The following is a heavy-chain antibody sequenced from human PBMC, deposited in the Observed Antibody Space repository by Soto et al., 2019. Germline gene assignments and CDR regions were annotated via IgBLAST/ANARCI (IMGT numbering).Heavy chain of an antibody. V-gene: IGHV1-46*01. CDR2: INPSGGST. CDR3: ARGSATWTYYYDSSGSNLDY. CDR1: GYTFTSYY. J-gene: IGHJ4*02. Sequence: ASVKVSCEASGYTFTSYYMHWVRQAPGQGLEWMGIINPSGGSTGYAQKFQGRVTMTRDTSTSTVYMELSSLRSEDTAVYYCARGSATWTYYYDSSGSNLDYWGQGTLVTVSS. D-gene: IGHD3-22*01.